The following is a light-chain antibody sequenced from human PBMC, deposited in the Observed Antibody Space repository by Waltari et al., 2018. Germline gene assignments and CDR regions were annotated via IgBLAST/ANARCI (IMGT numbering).Light chain of an antibody. CDR3: CSYAGSYTWM. Sequence: QSALTQPRSVSGSPGQSVTISCTGRTGNVAVYNYVSWYQQHPGKAPKLIIYDVTQRPSGVPDRFSGSKSANTASLTISGLQTEDEADYYCCSYAGSYTWMFGGGTKVTVL. J-gene: IGLJ3*02. V-gene: IGLV2-11*01. CDR2: DVT. CDR1: TGNVAVYNY.